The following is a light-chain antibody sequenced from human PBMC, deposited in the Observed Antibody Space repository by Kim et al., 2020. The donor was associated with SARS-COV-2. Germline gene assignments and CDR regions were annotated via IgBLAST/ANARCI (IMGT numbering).Light chain of an antibody. CDR1: DIGTKS. V-gene: IGLV3-21*04. CDR3: QVWDRSSDYVI. J-gene: IGLJ2*01. Sequence: SYELTQPPSVSVAPGKTARITCGGNDIGTKSVHWYQARPGQAPVMVIYYNTDRPSGIPERVSGSNSGNTATLTISGVEAGDEADYYCQVWDRSSDYVIFGGGTKLTVL. CDR2: YNT.